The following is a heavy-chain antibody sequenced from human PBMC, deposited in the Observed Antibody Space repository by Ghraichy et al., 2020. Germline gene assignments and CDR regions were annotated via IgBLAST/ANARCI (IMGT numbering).Heavy chain of an antibody. Sequence: SETLSLTCAVYGGSFSVYYWSWIRQPPGKGLEWIGEINQSGDTNINYDPSLQSRVTMSVDTSKNQFSLKLTSVTAADTAVYYCARGRRDGCKVYWYFDLWGRGTLVTVS. CDR1: GGSFSVYY. J-gene: IGHJ2*01. V-gene: IGHV4-34*01. CDR2: INQSGDTNI. CDR3: ARGRRDGCKVYWYFDL. D-gene: IGHD5-24*01.